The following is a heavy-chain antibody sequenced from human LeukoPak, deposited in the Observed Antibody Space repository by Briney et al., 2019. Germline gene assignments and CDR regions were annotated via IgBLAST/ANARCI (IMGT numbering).Heavy chain of an antibody. D-gene: IGHD6-19*01. Sequence: GGSLRLSCAASGFTFDDYGMSWVRQAPGKGLEWVSGINWNGGSTGYADSVKGRFTISRDNAKNSLYLQMNSLRAEDTALYHCARGYSSGWFGDAFDIWGQGTMVTVSS. CDR1: GFTFDDYG. CDR3: ARGYSSGWFGDAFDI. CDR2: INWNGGST. J-gene: IGHJ3*02. V-gene: IGHV3-20*01.